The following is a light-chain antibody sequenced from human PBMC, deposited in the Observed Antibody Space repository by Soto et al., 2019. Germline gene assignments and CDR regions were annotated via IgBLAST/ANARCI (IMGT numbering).Light chain of an antibody. CDR1: SSDVGGYNY. Sequence: QSALTQPASVSGSPGQSITISCTGTSSDVGGYNYVSWYQHHPGKAPKLMIYDVTNRPSGVSNRFSGSKSGNTASLTISGLQAEDEAEYYCSSYTSSTTRVVFGGGTQLTVL. CDR3: SSYTSSTTRVV. CDR2: DVT. V-gene: IGLV2-14*03. J-gene: IGLJ2*01.